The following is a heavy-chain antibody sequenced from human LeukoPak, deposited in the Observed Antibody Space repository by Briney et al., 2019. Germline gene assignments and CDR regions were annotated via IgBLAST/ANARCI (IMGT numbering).Heavy chain of an antibody. V-gene: IGHV4-39*07. CDR2: IYYSGST. J-gene: IGHJ4*02. CDR1: GGSISSSSYY. Sequence: SETLSLTCTVSGGSISSSSYYWGWIRQPPGKGLEWIGSIYYSGSTYYNPSLKSRATISVDTSKNQFSLKLSSVTAADTAVYYCARSKSGAPDYWGQGTLVTVSS. CDR3: ARSKSGAPDY. D-gene: IGHD1-26*01.